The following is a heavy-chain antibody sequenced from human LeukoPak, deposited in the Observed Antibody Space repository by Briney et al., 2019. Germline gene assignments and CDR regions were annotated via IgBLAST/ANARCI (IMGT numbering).Heavy chain of an antibody. CDR1: GGSISSSTYY. CDR3: ARGSDTAAGLY. V-gene: IGHV4-39*07. CDR2: IYYSGST. D-gene: IGHD6-13*01. Sequence: SETLSLTCTVSGGSISSSTYYWGWIRQPPGKDLEWIGNIYYSGSTYYNPSLKSRVSISVDSSKNQFSLKVSSVTAADTAVYYCARGSDTAAGLYWGQGTLVTVSS. J-gene: IGHJ4*02.